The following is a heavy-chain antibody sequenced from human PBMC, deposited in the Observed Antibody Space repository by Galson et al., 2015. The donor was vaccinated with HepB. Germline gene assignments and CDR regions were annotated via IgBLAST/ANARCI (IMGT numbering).Heavy chain of an antibody. CDR3: ARGITAWSNYAYYYYMDV. CDR1: GDSVSSNSAA. V-gene: IGHV6-1*01. D-gene: IGHD4-11*01. Sequence: CAISGDSVSSNSAAWNWIRQSPSRGLEWLGRTYYRSKWYNDYAVSVKSRITINPDTSKNQFSLQLNSVTPEDTAVYYCARGITAWSNYAYYYYMDVWGKGTTVTVSS. J-gene: IGHJ6*03. CDR2: TYYRSKWYN.